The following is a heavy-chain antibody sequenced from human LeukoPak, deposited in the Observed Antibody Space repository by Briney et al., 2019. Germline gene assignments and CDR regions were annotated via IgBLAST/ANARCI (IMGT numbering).Heavy chain of an antibody. D-gene: IGHD3-10*02. CDR1: GFAASGFTFSTFG. V-gene: IGHV3-48*04. CDR3: AELGITMIGGV. Sequence: GGSLRLSCAASGFAASGFTFSTFGMNWVRQAPGKGLEWVSYISSSGSTIYYADSVKGRFTISRDNAKNSLYLQMNSLRAEDTAVYYCAELGITMIGGVWGKGTTVTISS. CDR2: ISSSGSTI. J-gene: IGHJ6*04.